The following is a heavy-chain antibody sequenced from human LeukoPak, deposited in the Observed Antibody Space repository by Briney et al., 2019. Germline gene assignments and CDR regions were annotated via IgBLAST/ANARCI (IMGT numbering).Heavy chain of an antibody. J-gene: IGHJ4*02. Sequence: ASVKVSCKASGYTFTGYGISWVRQAPGQGLEWMGWISAYNGNTNYAQKLQGRVTMTTDTSTSTAYMELRSLRSDDTAVYYCARGLTYGSGSYPFDFWGQGTLVTVSS. D-gene: IGHD3-10*01. CDR1: GYTFTGYG. CDR2: ISAYNGNT. V-gene: IGHV1-18*01. CDR3: ARGLTYGSGSYPFDF.